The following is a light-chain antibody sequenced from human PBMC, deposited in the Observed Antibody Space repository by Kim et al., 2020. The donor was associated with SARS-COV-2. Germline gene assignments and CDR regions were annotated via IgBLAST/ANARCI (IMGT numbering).Light chain of an antibody. Sequence: DIQMTQSPSSLSASVGDRVTITCQASQDINNYLNWYQQKPGKAPQLLIYDASTLETGVPSRFSGSGSGTDFTFTITSLQPEDIATYYCQHYDNLSLTFCGGTKVYIK. CDR2: DAS. J-gene: IGKJ4*01. V-gene: IGKV1-33*01. CDR3: QHYDNLSLT. CDR1: QDINNY.